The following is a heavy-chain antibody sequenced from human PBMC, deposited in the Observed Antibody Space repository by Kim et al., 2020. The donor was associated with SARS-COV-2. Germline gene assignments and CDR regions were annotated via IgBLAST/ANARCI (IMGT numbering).Heavy chain of an antibody. V-gene: IGHV3-13*01. J-gene: IGHJ3*02. Sequence: TYYPGSVKGRFTISRENAKNSLYLQMNSLRAGDTAVYYCARAPAGEAFDIWGQGTMVTVSS. CDR3: ARAPAGEAFDI. CDR2: T.